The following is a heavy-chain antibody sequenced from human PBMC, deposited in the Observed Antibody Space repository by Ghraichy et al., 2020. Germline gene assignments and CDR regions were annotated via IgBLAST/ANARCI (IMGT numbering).Heavy chain of an antibody. CDR3: VRDFWSDYFSGF. D-gene: IGHD3-3*01. J-gene: IGHJ4*02. V-gene: IGHV1-18*01. CDR1: GYNFNSYG. CDR2: INAYNGDT. Sequence: SVKVSCKASGYNFNSYGFSWVRQAPGQGLEWMGWINAYNGDTRYTQKFQGRVTLTTDTSTSTAYMELKSLRSDDTAVYYCVRDFWSDYFSGFWGQGTLVTVSS.